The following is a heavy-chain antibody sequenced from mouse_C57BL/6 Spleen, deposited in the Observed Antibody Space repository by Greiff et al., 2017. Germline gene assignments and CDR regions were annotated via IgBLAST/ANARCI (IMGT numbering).Heavy chain of an antibody. CDR2: IDPNSGGT. V-gene: IGHV1-72*01. CDR1: GYTFTSYW. CDR3: HIYYYGSSYVWFAY. Sequence: QVQLQQPGAELVKPGALVKLSCKASGYTFTSYWMHWVKQRPGRGLEWIGRIDPNSGGTKYNEKFKSKATLTVDKPSSTAYMQLSSLTSEDSAVYYCHIYYYGSSYVWFAYWGQGTLVTVSA. D-gene: IGHD1-1*01. J-gene: IGHJ3*01.